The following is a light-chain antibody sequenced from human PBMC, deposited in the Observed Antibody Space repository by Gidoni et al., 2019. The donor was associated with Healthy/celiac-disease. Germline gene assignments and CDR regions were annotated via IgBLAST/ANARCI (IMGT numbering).Light chain of an antibody. CDR2: AAS. V-gene: IGKV1-9*01. CDR3: QQLNSYPIT. J-gene: IGKJ3*01. Sequence: DIQLTQSPSFLSASVGDRVTITCWASQGISTYLAWYQQKPGKAPKLLIYAASTLQSGVPSRFSGRGSGTEFTLTISSLQPEDFATYYCQQLNSYPITFGPGTKVDIK. CDR1: QGISTY.